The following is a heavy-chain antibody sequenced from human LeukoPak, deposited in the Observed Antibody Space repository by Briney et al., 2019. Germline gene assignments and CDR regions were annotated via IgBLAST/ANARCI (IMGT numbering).Heavy chain of an antibody. CDR3: ARLRRDGYSHFDY. J-gene: IGHJ4*02. CDR1: GGSISSSSYY. CDR2: IYYSGST. V-gene: IGHV4-39*07. D-gene: IGHD5-24*01. Sequence: SETLSLTCTVSGGSISSSSYYWGWIRQPPGKGLEWIGSIYYSGSTYYNPSLKSRVTISVDTSKNQFSLKLSSVTAADTAVYYCARLRRDGYSHFDYWGQGTLVTVSS.